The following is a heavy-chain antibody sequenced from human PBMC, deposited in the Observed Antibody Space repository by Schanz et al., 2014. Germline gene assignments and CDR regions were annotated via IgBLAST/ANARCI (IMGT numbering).Heavy chain of an antibody. D-gene: IGHD6-13*01. CDR2: ISDYNADT. CDR3: AGATYSSSWYGGSEYFQH. Sequence: QVQLVQSGADVKKPGASVKVSCKASRYPFTAYYMHWVRQAPGQGLEWMGWISDYNADTKYAQKVQGRVTMTTDTSTSTAYMELRSLRADDTAVYYCAGATYSSSWYGGSEYFQHWGQGTLVTVSS. V-gene: IGHV1-18*04. CDR1: RYPFTAYY. J-gene: IGHJ1*01.